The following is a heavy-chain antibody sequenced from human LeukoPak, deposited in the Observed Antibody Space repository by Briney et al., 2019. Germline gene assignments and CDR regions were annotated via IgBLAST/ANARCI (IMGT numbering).Heavy chain of an antibody. Sequence: SETLSLTCAVSGGSISSGGYSWSWIRQPPGKGLEWIGYIYDSGSKYYNPSLKSRVTISVDKSKNQFSLNLSSVTAADTAVYYCAKGVPAAVTNYFDYWGQGTLVTVSS. CDR2: IYDSGSK. J-gene: IGHJ4*02. D-gene: IGHD2-2*01. CDR3: AKGVPAAVTNYFDY. V-gene: IGHV4-30-2*01. CDR1: GGSISSGGYS.